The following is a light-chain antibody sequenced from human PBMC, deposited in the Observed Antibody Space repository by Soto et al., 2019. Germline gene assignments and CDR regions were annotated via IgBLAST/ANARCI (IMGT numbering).Light chain of an antibody. Sequence: DIQLTQSPSFLSASVGDRVTITCRASQGITSYLAWYQQKPGKAPKLLIYVASTLQRGVPSRFSGSGSGTEFPPTITILHPEYFATYYCQHLKSPLTFGGGTKVEIK. V-gene: IGKV1-9*01. CDR2: VAS. CDR3: QHLKSPLT. J-gene: IGKJ4*01. CDR1: QGITSY.